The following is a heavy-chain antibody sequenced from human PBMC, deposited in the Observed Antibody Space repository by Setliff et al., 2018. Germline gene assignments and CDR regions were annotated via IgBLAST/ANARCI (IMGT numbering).Heavy chain of an antibody. CDR1: GGSISSGSYY. CDR2: MYYSGST. J-gene: IGHJ5*02. CDR3: ARGSTGAYDP. V-gene: IGHV4-39*07. Sequence: SETLSLTCSVSGGSISSGSYYWGWIRQSPGKGLEWIGSMYYSGSTYYNPSLKGRVTLSVDTTKNQFSLKPTSMTAADTAVYYCARGSTGAYDPWGQGTLVTVSS. D-gene: IGHD7-27*01.